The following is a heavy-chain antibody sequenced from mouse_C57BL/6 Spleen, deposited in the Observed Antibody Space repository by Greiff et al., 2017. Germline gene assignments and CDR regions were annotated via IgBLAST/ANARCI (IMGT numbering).Heavy chain of an antibody. CDR2: ISNGGGST. CDR3: ARGTTAFYAMDY. J-gene: IGHJ4*01. Sequence: VQLKESGGGLVQPGGSLKLSCAASGFTFSDYYMYWVRQTPEKRLEWVAYISNGGGSTYYPDTVKGRFTISRDNAKNTLYLQMSRLKSEDTAMYYCARGTTAFYAMDYWGQGTSVTVSS. CDR1: GFTFSDYY. V-gene: IGHV5-12*01. D-gene: IGHD1-2*01.